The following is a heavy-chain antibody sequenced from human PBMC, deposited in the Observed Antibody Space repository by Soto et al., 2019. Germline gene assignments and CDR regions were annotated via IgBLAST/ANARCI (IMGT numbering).Heavy chain of an antibody. J-gene: IGHJ4*02. CDR3: AFSSSSSWYYFDY. CDR2: ISYDGSNK. D-gene: IGHD6-13*01. V-gene: IGHV3-30*03. Sequence: GGSLRLSCAASGFTFSSYGMHWVRQAPGKGLEWVAVISYDGSNKYYADSVKGRFTISRDNSKNTLYLQMNSLRAEDTAVYHAAFSSSSSWYYFDYWGQGTLVTVSS. CDR1: GFTFSSYG.